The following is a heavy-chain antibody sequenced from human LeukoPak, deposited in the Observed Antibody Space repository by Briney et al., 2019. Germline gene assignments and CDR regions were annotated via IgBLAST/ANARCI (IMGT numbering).Heavy chain of an antibody. CDR2: ISGSSNSI. J-gene: IGHJ3*02. D-gene: IGHD6-13*01. CDR1: GFTFNTYT. Sequence: PGGSLRLSCAASGFTFNTYTMNWVRQAPGKGLEWVSSISGSSNSIYYADSVKGRFTISRDNAKNSLYLQMNSLRAEDTAVYYCAREGIAAAGSAFDIWGQGTMVTVSS. V-gene: IGHV3-21*01. CDR3: AREGIAAAGSAFDI.